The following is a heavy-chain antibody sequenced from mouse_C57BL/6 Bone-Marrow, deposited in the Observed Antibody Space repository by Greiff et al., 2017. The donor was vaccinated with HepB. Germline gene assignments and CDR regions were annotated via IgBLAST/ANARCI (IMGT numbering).Heavy chain of an antibody. CDR2: IDPENGDT. CDR3: TFYGSSFDY. D-gene: IGHD1-1*01. J-gene: IGHJ2*01. Sequence: EVQLVESGAELVRPGASVKLSCTASGFNIKDDYMHWVKQRPEQGLEWIGWIDPENGDTEYASKFQGKATITADTSSNTAYLQLSSLTSEDTAVYYCTFYGSSFDYWGQGTTLTVSS. V-gene: IGHV14-4*01. CDR1: GFNIKDDY.